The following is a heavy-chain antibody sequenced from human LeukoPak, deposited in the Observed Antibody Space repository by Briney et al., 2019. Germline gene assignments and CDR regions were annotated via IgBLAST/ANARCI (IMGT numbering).Heavy chain of an antibody. CDR2: INPSGGST. J-gene: IGHJ6*02. Sequence: ASVKVSCKASGYTFTSYYMHWVRQAPGQGLEWMGIINPSGGSTSYAQKFQGRVTMTRDTSTSTVYMELSSLRSEDTAVYYCARVLYRAAVWSGSFIPAYHDGMDVWGQGTTVTVSS. V-gene: IGHV1-46*01. D-gene: IGHD3-3*01. CDR3: ARVLYRAAVWSGSFIPAYHDGMDV. CDR1: GYTFTSYY.